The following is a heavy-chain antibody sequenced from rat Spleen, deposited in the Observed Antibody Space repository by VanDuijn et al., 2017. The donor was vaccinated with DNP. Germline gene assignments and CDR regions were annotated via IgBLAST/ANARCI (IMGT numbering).Heavy chain of an antibody. CDR3: TRRDSSLLLHGFFDY. CDR2: ITSSGGST. Sequence: EVQLVETGGGLVQPGGSLKLSCVASGFTFSFYGMAWIRQVPGKGLEWVASITSSGGSTYYPDSVKGRFTISRDNARSILYLQMDSLGSEDTATYYCTRRDSSLLLHGFFDYWGQGVMVTVSS. D-gene: IGHD1-1*01. V-gene: IGHV5-31*01. J-gene: IGHJ2*01. CDR1: GFTFSFYG.